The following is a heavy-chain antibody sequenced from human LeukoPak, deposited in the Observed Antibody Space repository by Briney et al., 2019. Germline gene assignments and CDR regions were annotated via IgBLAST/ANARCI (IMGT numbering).Heavy chain of an antibody. CDR2: VYYSGTT. J-gene: IGHJ4*02. Sequence: SETLSLTCTVSTDSISSSSSYYWGWIRQPPGKGLEWIGSVYYSGTTYYNPSLKSRVTISVDTSKKQFSLKLSSVTAADTAVYYCARRDYGSNSFDFWGQGTLFTVSS. V-gene: IGHV4-39*01. CDR3: ARRDYGSNSFDF. CDR1: TDSISSSSSYY. D-gene: IGHD4-23*01.